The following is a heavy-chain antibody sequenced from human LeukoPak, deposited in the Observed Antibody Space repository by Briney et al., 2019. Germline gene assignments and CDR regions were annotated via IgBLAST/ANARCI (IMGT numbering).Heavy chain of an antibody. CDR1: GFTFSSFA. V-gene: IGHV3-23*01. J-gene: IGHJ4*02. CDR2: ISGSGITT. CDR3: AKGKKYYDRNDYYYFPPLDS. D-gene: IGHD3-22*01. Sequence: PGGSLRLSCAASGFTFSSFAMSWVRQAPGKGLEWVSSISGSGITTYYADSVKGGFTISRDNSPNTLYLQTSTLRAEDTAVYYCAKGKKYYDRNDYYYFPPLDSWGQGPLHSVSS.